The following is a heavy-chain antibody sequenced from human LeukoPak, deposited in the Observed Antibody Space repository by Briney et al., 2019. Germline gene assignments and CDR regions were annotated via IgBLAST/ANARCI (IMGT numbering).Heavy chain of an antibody. V-gene: IGHV1-8*01. D-gene: IGHD3-9*01. J-gene: IGHJ4*02. Sequence: GASVKVSCKASGYTFTSYDINWVRQATGQGLEWMGWMNPNSGNTGYAQKFQGRVTMTRNTSISTAYIELSSLRSEDTAVYYCARSRDILTGYYYYWGQGTLVTVSS. CDR1: GYTFTSYD. CDR2: MNPNSGNT. CDR3: ARSRDILTGYYYY.